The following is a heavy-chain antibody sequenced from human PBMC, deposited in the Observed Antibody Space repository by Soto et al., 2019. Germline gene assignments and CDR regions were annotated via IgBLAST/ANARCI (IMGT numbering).Heavy chain of an antibody. CDR2: ISGGGSNT. Sequence: EVQLLESGGGLVQPGGSLRLSCAASAFTFSSYAMSWVRQAPGKGLEWVSAISGGGSNTYYADSVKGRFTISRDNSKNTLYLKMNSLRVEDTAVYFCSKEYGDYCYYGMDVWGQGTTVTVSS. J-gene: IGHJ6*02. CDR3: SKEYGDYCYYGMDV. CDR1: AFTFSSYA. V-gene: IGHV3-23*01. D-gene: IGHD4-17*01.